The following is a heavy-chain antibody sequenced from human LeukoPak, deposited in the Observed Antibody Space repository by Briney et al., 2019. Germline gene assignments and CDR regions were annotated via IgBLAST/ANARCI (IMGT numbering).Heavy chain of an antibody. CDR3: AQAWRWLQLNY. D-gene: IGHD5-24*01. J-gene: IGHJ4*02. CDR2: ISYDGSNK. Sequence: PGGSLRLSCAASGFTFSSYGMRWVRQAPGKGLEWVAVISYDGSNKYYADSVKGRFTISRDNSMNTLYLHMNSLRDEDTAVYYCAQAWRWLQLNYWGQGTLVTVSS. V-gene: IGHV3-30*18. CDR1: GFTFSSYG.